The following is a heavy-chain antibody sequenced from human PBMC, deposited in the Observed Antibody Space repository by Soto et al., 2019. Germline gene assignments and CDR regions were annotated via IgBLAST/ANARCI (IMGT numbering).Heavy chain of an antibody. CDR1: GYTFTGYY. Sequence: QVQLVQSGAEVKKPGASVKVSCKASGYTFTGYYMHWVRQAPGQGLEWMGWINPNSGGTNYAQKLQGRVTMTRDTSSSTAYMELSRLRSDDTAVYYCARGVGATFDYFDYWGQGTLVTVSS. CDR2: INPNSGGT. J-gene: IGHJ4*02. D-gene: IGHD1-26*01. CDR3: ARGVGATFDYFDY. V-gene: IGHV1-2*02.